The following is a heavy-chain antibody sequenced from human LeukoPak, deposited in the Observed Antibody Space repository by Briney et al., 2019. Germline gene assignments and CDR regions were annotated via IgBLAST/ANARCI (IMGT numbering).Heavy chain of an antibody. CDR1: GGSISSSSYY. Sequence: SETLSLTCTVSGGSISSSSYYWGWIRQPPGKGLGWIGSIYSSGSTYYNPSLKSRVTISVDTSKNQFSLKLSSVTAADTAVYHCARDLYSSRTNDAFVIWGQGTMVAVSS. J-gene: IGHJ3*02. CDR2: IYSSGST. CDR3: ARDLYSSRTNDAFVI. D-gene: IGHD6-13*01. V-gene: IGHV4-39*07.